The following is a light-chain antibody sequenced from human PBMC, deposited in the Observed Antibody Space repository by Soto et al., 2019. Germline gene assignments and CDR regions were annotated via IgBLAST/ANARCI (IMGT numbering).Light chain of an antibody. CDR2: EVN. CDR3: TSYAGGNNV. CDR1: SNDVGGYNY. Sequence: QSALTQPPSASGSPGQSVTISCTGTSNDVGGYNYVSWYQQNPGKVPKLMIYEVNKRPSGVPDRFSGSKSGNTASLTVSGLQAEDEADYYCTSYAGGNNVFGTGTKLTVL. V-gene: IGLV2-8*01. J-gene: IGLJ1*01.